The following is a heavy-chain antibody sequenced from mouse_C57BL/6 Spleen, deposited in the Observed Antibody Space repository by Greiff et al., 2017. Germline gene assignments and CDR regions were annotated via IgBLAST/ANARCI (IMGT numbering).Heavy chain of an antibody. CDR3: ARTAPIFAY. CDR1: GYTFTDYY. CDR2: INPNNGGT. V-gene: IGHV1-26*01. Sequence: EVQLQQSGPELVKPGASVKISCKASGYTFTDYYMNWVKQSHGKSLEWIGDINPNNGGTSYNQKFKGKATLTVDKSSSTAYMELRSLTSEDSAFYYCARTAPIFAYWGQGTLVTVSA. J-gene: IGHJ3*01. D-gene: IGHD3-2*01.